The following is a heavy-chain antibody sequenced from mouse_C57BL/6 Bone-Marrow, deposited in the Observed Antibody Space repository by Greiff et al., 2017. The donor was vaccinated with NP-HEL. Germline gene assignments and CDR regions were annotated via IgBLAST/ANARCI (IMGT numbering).Heavy chain of an antibody. CDR1: GFTFSSYG. Sequence: EVMLVESGGDLVKPGGSLKLSCAASGFTFSSYGMSWVRQTPDKRLEWVATISSGGSYTYYPDSVKGRFTISRDNAKNTLYLQMSSLKSEDTAMYYCARRDGSSYRYFDVWGTGTTVTVSS. D-gene: IGHD1-1*01. CDR2: ISSGGSYT. J-gene: IGHJ1*03. V-gene: IGHV5-6*02. CDR3: ARRDGSSYRYFDV.